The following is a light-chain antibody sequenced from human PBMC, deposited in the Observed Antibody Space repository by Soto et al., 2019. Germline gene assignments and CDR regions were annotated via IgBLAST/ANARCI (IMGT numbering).Light chain of an antibody. CDR3: SSYAGSNTII. V-gene: IGLV2-8*01. J-gene: IGLJ2*01. CDR1: SSDIGGYNC. Sequence: QSVLTQPPSASGSPGQSVAISCTGASSDIGGYNCVSWYQQHPGKAPKLMIYEVTKRLSGVPDRFSGAKSGNTASLTVSGLQAEDEAYYYCSSYAGSNTIIFGGGTKLTVL. CDR2: EVT.